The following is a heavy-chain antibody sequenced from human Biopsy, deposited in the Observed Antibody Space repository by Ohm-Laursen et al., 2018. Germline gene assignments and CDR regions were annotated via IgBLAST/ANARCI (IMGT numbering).Heavy chain of an antibody. CDR1: GVSINTGGYY. V-gene: IGHV4-31*03. J-gene: IGHJ3*01. CDR2: IHYSGNT. CDR3: TRAGGGKIYGL. Sequence: SDTLSLTCTVSGVSINTGGYYWTWIRQHPGTGLEWIGYIHYSGNTLYNPSLKSRLTISVDTSRNQFSLKLTSVTAADTALYYCTRAGGGKIYGLWGQGTVVTVSS. D-gene: IGHD3-16*01.